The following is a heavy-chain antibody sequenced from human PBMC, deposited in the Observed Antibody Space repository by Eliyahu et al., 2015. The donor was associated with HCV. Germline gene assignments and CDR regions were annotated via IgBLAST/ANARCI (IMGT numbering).Heavy chain of an antibody. D-gene: IGHD3-9*01. CDR3: ARHDVSTGHYNFDY. V-gene: IGHV5-51*01. CDR1: GYTFTTYW. Sequence: EVHLVQSGAEXXKPGESLXXXCKGSGYTFTTYWIGWVRPMPGKGLEWMGIISPGDSVTRYSPSFQGQVTISVDKSISAAYLQWSSLKASDTAMYYCARHDVSTGHYNFDYWGQGTLVTVSS. J-gene: IGHJ4*02. CDR2: ISPGDSVT.